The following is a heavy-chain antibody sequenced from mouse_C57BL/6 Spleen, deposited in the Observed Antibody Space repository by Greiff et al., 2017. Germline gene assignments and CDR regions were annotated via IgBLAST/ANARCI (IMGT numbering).Heavy chain of an antibody. D-gene: IGHD6-5*01. CDR3: ARVYGAYAGGYPSNAMDY. Sequence: EVKLVESGPELVKPGASVKIPCKASGYTFTDYNMDWVKQSHGKSLEWIGDINPNNGGTIYNQKFKGKATLTVDKSSSTAYMELRSLKSEDTTVYYCARVYGAYAGGYPSNAMDYWGQGTSVTVSS. V-gene: IGHV1-18*01. CDR2: INPNNGGT. CDR1: GYTFTDYN. J-gene: IGHJ4*01.